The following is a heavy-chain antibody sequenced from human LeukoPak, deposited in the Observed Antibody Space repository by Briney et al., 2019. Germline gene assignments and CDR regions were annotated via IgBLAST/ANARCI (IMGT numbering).Heavy chain of an antibody. J-gene: IGHJ4*02. Sequence: PSQTLSLTCAVSGGSISSGGYSWSWIRQPPGKGLEWIGEINHSGSTNYNPSLKSRVTISVDTSKNQFSLKLSSVTAADTAVYYCARGRGYGDYRGIRYFDYWGQGTLVTVSS. CDR2: INHSGST. V-gene: IGHV4-30-2*01. D-gene: IGHD4-17*01. CDR1: GGSISSGGYS. CDR3: ARGRGYGDYRGIRYFDY.